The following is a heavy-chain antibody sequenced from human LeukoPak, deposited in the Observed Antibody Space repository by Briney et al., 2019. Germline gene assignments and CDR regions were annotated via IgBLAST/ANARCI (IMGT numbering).Heavy chain of an antibody. D-gene: IGHD1/OR15-1a*01. CDR2: IYSGGST. J-gene: IGHJ4*02. Sequence: PGGSLRLPCAASGLTVSSNYMSWVRQAPGKGLEWVSVIYSGGSTYYADSVKGRFTISRDNSRNTLFLQMNGLRADDTAMYYCARSNCNSCYLGVWYYFDYWGQGTLVTVSS. CDR3: ARSNCNSCYLGVWYYFDY. CDR1: GLTVSSNY. V-gene: IGHV3-66*01.